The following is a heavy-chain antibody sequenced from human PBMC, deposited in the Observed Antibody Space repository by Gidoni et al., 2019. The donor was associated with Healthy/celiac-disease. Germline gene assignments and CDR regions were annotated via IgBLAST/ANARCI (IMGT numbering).Heavy chain of an antibody. CDR2: ISSSSSYI. CDR1: GFTFSSYS. CDR3: ARDLDSSGWPY. Sequence: EVQLVESGGGLVKPGGSLRLSCAPSGFTFSSYSMNWLRQAPGKGLEWVSSISSSSSYIYYADAVKGRFTISRDNAKNSLYLQMNSLRAEDTAVYYCARDLDSSGWPYWGQGTLVTVSS. J-gene: IGHJ4*02. V-gene: IGHV3-21*01. D-gene: IGHD6-19*01.